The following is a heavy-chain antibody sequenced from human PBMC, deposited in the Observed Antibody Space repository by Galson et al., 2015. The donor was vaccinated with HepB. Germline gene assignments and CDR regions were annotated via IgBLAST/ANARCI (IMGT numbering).Heavy chain of an antibody. CDR3: ARPIQALAGVTRVDY. Sequence: QSGAEVKKPGESLKISCKGSGYSFTDYWIGWVRQMPGKGLEWMGIIYPGDSDIRYSPSFQGHVTISADKSISTAYLQWSILKASDTAIYYCARPIQALAGVTRVDYWGQGTLVTVSS. V-gene: IGHV5-51*03. D-gene: IGHD6-19*01. CDR1: GYSFTDYW. CDR2: IYPGDSDI. J-gene: IGHJ4*02.